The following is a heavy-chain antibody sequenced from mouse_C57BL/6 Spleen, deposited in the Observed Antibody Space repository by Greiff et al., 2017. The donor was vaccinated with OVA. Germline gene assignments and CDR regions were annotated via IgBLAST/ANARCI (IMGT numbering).Heavy chain of an antibody. J-gene: IGHJ1*03. CDR1: GYSITSGYY. CDR2: ISYDGSN. Sequence: EVQLQESGPGLVKPSQSLSLTCSVTGYSITSGYYWNWIRQFPGNKLEWMGYISYDGSNNYNPSLKNRISITRDTSKNQFFLKLNSVTTEDTATDYCARAGYYGSSYWYFDVWGTGTTVTVSS. D-gene: IGHD1-1*01. V-gene: IGHV3-6*01. CDR3: ARAGYYGSSYWYFDV.